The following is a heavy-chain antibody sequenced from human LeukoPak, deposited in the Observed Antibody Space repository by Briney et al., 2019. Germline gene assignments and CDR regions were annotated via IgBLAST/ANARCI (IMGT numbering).Heavy chain of an antibody. CDR2: ISGSGGST. J-gene: IGHJ4*02. D-gene: IGHD3-10*01. V-gene: IGHV3-23*01. CDR1: GFIFSSYA. Sequence: PGGSLRLSCAASGFIFSSYAMSWVRQAPGKGLEWVSAISGSGGSTYYADSVKGRFTISRDTSKNTLYLQMNSLRAEDTAVYYCAKGELGSITNFDYWGQGTLVTVSS. CDR3: AKGELGSITNFDY.